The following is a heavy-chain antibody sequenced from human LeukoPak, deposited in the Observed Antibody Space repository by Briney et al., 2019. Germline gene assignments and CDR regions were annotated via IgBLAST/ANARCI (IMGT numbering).Heavy chain of an antibody. V-gene: IGHV4-34*01. Sequence: AETLSLTCAVYGGSFSAYYWSWIRIRQPPGKGLEWMGEIDHSGGTNYNPSLKSRLTISVDTSKNQFSLNVSCVTAADTAVYYCARGRKNYYGSGSSNHWGQGTLVTVSS. D-gene: IGHD3-10*01. CDR2: IDHSGGT. CDR3: ARGRKNYYGSGSSNH. J-gene: IGHJ5*02. CDR1: GGSFSAYY.